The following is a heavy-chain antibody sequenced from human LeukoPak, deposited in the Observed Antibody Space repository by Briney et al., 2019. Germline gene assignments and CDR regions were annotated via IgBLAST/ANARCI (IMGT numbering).Heavy chain of an antibody. CDR1: GFTFSDYG. Sequence: GGSLRLSRAASGFTFSDYGLHWVRQAPGKGLEWVAFMSYDGTHKYYSDSVRGRFTISRDNSKNTLLLQMNSLRSEDTAVYFCAKAFGYGDCFEYWGEGTLVTVSS. CDR3: AKAFGYGDCFEY. V-gene: IGHV3-30*18. CDR2: MSYDGTHK. D-gene: IGHD4-17*01. J-gene: IGHJ4*02.